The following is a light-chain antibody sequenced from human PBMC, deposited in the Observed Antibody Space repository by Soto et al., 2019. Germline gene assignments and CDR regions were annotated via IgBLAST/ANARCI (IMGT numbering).Light chain of an antibody. Sequence: DVVMTQSPLSLPVTLGQPAAISCRSNQSLVHSDGTASFSWFQQRPGRSPRRLIYKVSNRDSGVPARFSGSGSGTDFALNISRVAAEDVAVYYCMQETHWPITFGQGTRLEIK. J-gene: IGKJ5*01. CDR2: KVS. CDR3: MQETHWPIT. V-gene: IGKV2-30*02. CDR1: QSLVHSDGTAS.